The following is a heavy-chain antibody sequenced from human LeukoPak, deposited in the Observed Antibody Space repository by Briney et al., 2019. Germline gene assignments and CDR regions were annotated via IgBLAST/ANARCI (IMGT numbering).Heavy chain of an antibody. CDR1: GFTVSSNY. V-gene: IGHV3-53*05. D-gene: IGHD2-15*01. Sequence: GGSLRLSCAASGFTVSSNYMSWVRQAPGKGLEWVSVIYSGGSTYYADSVKGRFTISRDNSKNTLHLQMNSLRPEDTAVYYCAKDKHCTGNSCYYYPGYWGQGTLVTVSS. CDR2: IYSGGST. CDR3: AKDKHCTGNSCYYYPGY. J-gene: IGHJ1*01.